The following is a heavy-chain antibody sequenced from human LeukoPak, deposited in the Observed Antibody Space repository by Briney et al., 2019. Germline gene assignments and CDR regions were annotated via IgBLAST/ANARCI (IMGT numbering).Heavy chain of an antibody. D-gene: IGHD4-11*01. Sequence: SVKVSCKASGGTFSSYAISWVRQAPGQGLEWMGRIIPIFGTANYAQKFQGRVTITTDESTSTAYMELGSLRSEDTAVYYCARGPRHQMTTVTYYFDYWGQGTLVTVSS. CDR1: GGTFSSYA. CDR2: IIPIFGTA. V-gene: IGHV1-69*05. J-gene: IGHJ4*02. CDR3: ARGPRHQMTTVTYYFDY.